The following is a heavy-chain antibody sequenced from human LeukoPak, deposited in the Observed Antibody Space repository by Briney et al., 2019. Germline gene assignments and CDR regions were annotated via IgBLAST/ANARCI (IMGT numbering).Heavy chain of an antibody. CDR1: GGSISSYY. V-gene: IGHV4-59*01. D-gene: IGHD3-3*01. CDR3: ASLKGTTIFGVVMDAFDI. J-gene: IGHJ3*02. Sequence: SETLSLTCTVSGGSISSYYWSWIRQPPGKGLEWIGYIYYSGSTNYNPSLKSRVTISVDTSKNQFSLKLSSVTAADTAVYYCASLKGTTIFGVVMDAFDIWGQGTMVTVSS. CDR2: IYYSGST.